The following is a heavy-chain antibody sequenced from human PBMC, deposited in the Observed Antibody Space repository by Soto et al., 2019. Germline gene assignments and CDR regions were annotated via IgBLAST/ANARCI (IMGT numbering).Heavy chain of an antibody. CDR2: ISGYNGNT. J-gene: IGHJ5*02. CDR3: ARDRGDIVVVVAASNWFDP. D-gene: IGHD2-15*01. Sequence: QVQLVQSGAEVKKPGASVKVSCKASGYTFTNYGISWVRQAPGQGLEWMGWISGYNGNTNYAQKLQERVTMTTHTSTSTVYMELRSMISDDTAVYYCARDRGDIVVVVAASNWFDPWGQGTLVTVSS. V-gene: IGHV1-18*01. CDR1: GYTFTNYG.